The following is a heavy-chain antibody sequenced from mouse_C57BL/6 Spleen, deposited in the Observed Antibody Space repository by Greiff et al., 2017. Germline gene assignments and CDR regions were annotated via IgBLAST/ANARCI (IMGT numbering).Heavy chain of an antibody. V-gene: IGHV1-63*01. Sequence: VKLMESGAELVRPGTSVKMSCKASGYTFTNYWIGWAKQRPGHGLEWIGDIYPGGGYTNYNEKFKGKATLTADKSSSTAYMQFSSLTSEDSAIYYCARWDTTVVAPYYYAMDYWGQGTSVTVSS. D-gene: IGHD1-1*01. CDR3: ARWDTTVVAPYYYAMDY. CDR1: GYTFTNYW. CDR2: IYPGGGYT. J-gene: IGHJ4*01.